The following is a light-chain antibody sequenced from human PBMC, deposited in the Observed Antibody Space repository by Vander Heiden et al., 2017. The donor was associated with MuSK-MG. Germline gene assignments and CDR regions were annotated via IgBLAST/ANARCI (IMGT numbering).Light chain of an antibody. CDR3: QQRDSWPPIT. V-gene: IGKV3-11*01. J-gene: IGKJ5*01. Sequence: EIVLTQSPATLSLSPGERATLSCRASQSVSRYLAWYKQRPGQAPRLLIYDASNRATGIPARFSGSGYGTDFTLTISSREPEDFAVYYCQQRDSWPPITFGQGTRLEIK. CDR1: QSVSRY. CDR2: DAS.